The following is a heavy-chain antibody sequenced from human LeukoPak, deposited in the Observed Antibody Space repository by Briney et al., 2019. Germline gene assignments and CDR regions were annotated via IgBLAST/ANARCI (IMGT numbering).Heavy chain of an antibody. CDR3: ARYDYGDYDYAFDI. V-gene: IGHV1-8*01. CDR1: GYTFTGYD. D-gene: IGHD4-17*01. Sequence: GASVKVSCKASGYTFTGYDINWVRQATGQGLEWMGWMNPNSGNTGYAQKFQGRVTMTRNTSISTAYMELSSLRSEDTAVYYCARYDYGDYDYAFDIWGQGTMVTVSS. CDR2: MNPNSGNT. J-gene: IGHJ3*02.